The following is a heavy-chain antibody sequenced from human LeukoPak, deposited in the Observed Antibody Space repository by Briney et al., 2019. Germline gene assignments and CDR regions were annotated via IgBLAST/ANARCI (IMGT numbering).Heavy chain of an antibody. CDR3: VELNGRLNWFDP. D-gene: IGHD1-1*01. V-gene: IGHV3-23*01. CDR2: ISGVGRGAT. Sequence: GGSLRLSCTASGFTFGTYDMSWVRQAPGKGLEWVSSISGVGRGATYYADSVKGRFTISIDRSKRTLSLQMNRLRVGDTGVYYCVELNGRLNWFDPWGQGTLVTVSP. CDR1: GFTFGTYD. J-gene: IGHJ5*02.